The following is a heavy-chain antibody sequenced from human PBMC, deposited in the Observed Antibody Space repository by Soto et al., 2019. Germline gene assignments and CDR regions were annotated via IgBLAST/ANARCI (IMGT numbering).Heavy chain of an antibody. J-gene: IGHJ3*02. V-gene: IGHV3-48*01. D-gene: IGHD6-19*01. Sequence: GGSLRLSCAASGFTFSSYSMNWVRQAPGKGLEWVSYISSSSSTIYYADSVKGRFTISRDNAKNSLYLQMNSLRAEDTAVYYCAREGIAVAGGDAFDIWGQGTMVTVSS. CDR1: GFTFSSYS. CDR3: AREGIAVAGGDAFDI. CDR2: ISSSSSTI.